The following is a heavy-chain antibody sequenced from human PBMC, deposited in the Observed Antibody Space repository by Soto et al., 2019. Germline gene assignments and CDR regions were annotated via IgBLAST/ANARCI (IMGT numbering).Heavy chain of an antibody. CDR2: FIPISGTG. CDR1: GGTFKNYA. Sequence: QVQLVQSGAEVKKPGSSMRVSCKASGGTFKNYAFSWVRQAPGQGLEWMGGFIPISGTGNYAEQFQGRVSITADESTKTVYMDLRSLRSDDTAVYYWARISEFTYGYGLGYYFDSWGQETLITVSS. D-gene: IGHD5-18*01. J-gene: IGHJ4*02. CDR3: ARISEFTYGYGLGYYFDS. V-gene: IGHV1-69*01.